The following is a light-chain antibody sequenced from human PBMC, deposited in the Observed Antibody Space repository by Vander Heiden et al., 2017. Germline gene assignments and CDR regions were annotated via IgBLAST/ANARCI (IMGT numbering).Light chain of an antibody. V-gene: IGKV3-20*01. CDR3: QQYGTSPPYT. J-gene: IGKJ2*01. CDR1: QSVSSNY. Sequence: EIVLTQSPDTLYWSPGERATLSCRASQSVSSNYLAWYQQKPGQAPRFSGSGSGTDFTLTISRLEPEDFAVYYCQQYGTSPPYTFGQGTKLEIK.